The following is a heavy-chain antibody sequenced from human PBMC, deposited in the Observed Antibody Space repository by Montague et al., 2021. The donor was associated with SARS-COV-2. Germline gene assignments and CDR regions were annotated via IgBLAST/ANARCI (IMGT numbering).Heavy chain of an antibody. CDR3: AKVGGHGSDYFQTDY. J-gene: IGHJ4*02. CDR1: GFSFTDYE. D-gene: IGHD3-22*01. Sequence: SLRLSCATSGFSFTDYEMSWFRQAPGKGLDWVANINRDGGGRCYXXSVKGRFTISRDNAKNSLYLQMNSLRAEDTAVYYCAKVGGHGSDYFQTDYWGRGALVTVSS. V-gene: IGHV3-7*01. CDR2: INRDGGGR.